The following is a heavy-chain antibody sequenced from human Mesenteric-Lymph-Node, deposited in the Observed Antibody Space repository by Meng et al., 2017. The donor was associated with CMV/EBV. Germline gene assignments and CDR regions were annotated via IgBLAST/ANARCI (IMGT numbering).Heavy chain of an antibody. CDR3: ARGLDP. CDR2: IYYSGST. J-gene: IGHJ5*02. CDR1: GGSISTYY. V-gene: IGHV4-59*01. Sequence: SETLSLTCTVSGGSISTYYWSWVRQPPGKGLEWIGYIYYSGSTIYNPSLKTRVTMSVDTSKNQFSLKLSSVTAADTAVYYCARGLDPWGQGTLVTVSS.